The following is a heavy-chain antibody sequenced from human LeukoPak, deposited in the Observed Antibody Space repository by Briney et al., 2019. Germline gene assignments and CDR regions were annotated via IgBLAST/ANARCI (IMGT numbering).Heavy chain of an antibody. J-gene: IGHJ4*02. D-gene: IGHD6-6*01. CDR3: ARARSANFDY. Sequence: GGSLRLSCAASGFTFSSYWMSWVRQAPGKGLEWVANIKQEGSEKYYVDSVKGRFTISRDNAKNSLYLQVNSLRAEDTGVYYCARARSANFDYWGQGTLVSVSS. CDR2: IKQEGSEK. CDR1: GFTFSSYW. V-gene: IGHV3-7*01.